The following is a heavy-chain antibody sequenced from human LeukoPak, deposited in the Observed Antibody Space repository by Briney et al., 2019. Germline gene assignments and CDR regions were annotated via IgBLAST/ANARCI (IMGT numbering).Heavy chain of an antibody. J-gene: IGHJ4*02. CDR3: AKAQPQWLLHYFDY. Sequence: QPGGSLRLSCAASGFTFSTYGMHWVRQAPGKGLEWVAFIRYDGVNKYYADSVKGRFIISRDNSKNTLYLQMSSLGAEDTAVYYCAKAQPQWLLHYFDYWGQGTLVTVSS. CDR1: GFTFSTYG. CDR2: IRYDGVNK. V-gene: IGHV3-30*02. D-gene: IGHD6-19*01.